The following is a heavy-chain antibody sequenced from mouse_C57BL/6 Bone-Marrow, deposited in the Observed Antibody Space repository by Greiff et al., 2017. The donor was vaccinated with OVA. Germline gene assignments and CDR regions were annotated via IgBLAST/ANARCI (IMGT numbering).Heavy chain of an antibody. J-gene: IGHJ2*01. CDR3: ASGRRGYFDY. D-gene: IGHD4-1*01. CDR1: GYTFTSYG. CDR2: IYPRSGNT. V-gene: IGHV1-81*01. Sequence: QVQLQQSGAELARPGASVKLSCKASGYTFTSYGISWVKQRTGQGLEWIGEIYPRSGNTYYNEKFKGKATLTADKSYSTAYMELRRLTTEDSAVYCCASGRRGYFDYWGQGTTLTVAS.